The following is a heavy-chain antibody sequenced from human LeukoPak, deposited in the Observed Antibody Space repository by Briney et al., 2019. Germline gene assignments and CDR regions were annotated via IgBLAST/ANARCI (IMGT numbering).Heavy chain of an antibody. D-gene: IGHD1-26*01. CDR2: TYYRSKWYR. J-gene: IGHJ4*02. V-gene: IGHV6-1*01. CDR1: RDSFSSNSAA. Sequence: SQTLSLTCAISRDSFSSNSAAWNWIRQSPSRGLEWLGRTYYRSKWYRGYAVSVKSRITINPDTSKNQFSLQLNSVTPEDTAVYYCARGGSYPLDYWGQGTLVTVSS. CDR3: ARGGSYPLDY.